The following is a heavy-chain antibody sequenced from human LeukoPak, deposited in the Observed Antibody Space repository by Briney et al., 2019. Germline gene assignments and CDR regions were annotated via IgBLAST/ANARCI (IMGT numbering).Heavy chain of an antibody. J-gene: IGHJ4*02. D-gene: IGHD2-21*02. Sequence: ASVKDSCKASLYTFTSYGISWVRPAPGQGLEWMGRISAYNGNTTYAQKLQGRVTMTTDTSTSTAYMELRSLRSDDTAVYYCARDLGRGYCGGDCSNPLFDYWGQGTLVTVSS. CDR2: ISAYNGNT. V-gene: IGHV1-18*01. CDR1: LYTFTSYG. CDR3: ARDLGRGYCGGDCSNPLFDY.